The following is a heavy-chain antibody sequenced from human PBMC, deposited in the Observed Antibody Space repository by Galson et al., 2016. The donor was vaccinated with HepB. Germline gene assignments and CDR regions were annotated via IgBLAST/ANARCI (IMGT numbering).Heavy chain of an antibody. CDR1: GFTLSSYG. J-gene: IGHJ4*02. D-gene: IGHD3-22*01. CDR3: ARSLPSSGYLDY. Sequence: SLRLSCAASGFTLSSYGMNWVRQAPGKGLEWVSSITPSSYMYYADSVKGRFTISRDNAKNSLYLQMNSLRAEDTAVYYCARSLPSSGYLDYWGQGTRVTVSS. CDR2: ITPSSYM. V-gene: IGHV3-21*01.